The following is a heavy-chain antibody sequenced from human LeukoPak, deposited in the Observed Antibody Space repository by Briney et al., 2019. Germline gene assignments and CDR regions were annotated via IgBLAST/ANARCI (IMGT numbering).Heavy chain of an antibody. CDR3: ARSIAAAGYYYYGMDV. J-gene: IGHJ6*02. V-gene: IGHV4-59*01. D-gene: IGHD6-13*01. CDR1: GGSINNYY. Sequence: ETSETLSLTCSVSGGSINNYYWSWVRQPPGKGLEWIGYIYYSGSTNYSPSLKSRVTISVDTSKNQFSLKLSSVTAADTAVYYCARSIAAAGYYYYGMDVWGQGTTVTVSS. CDR2: IYYSGST.